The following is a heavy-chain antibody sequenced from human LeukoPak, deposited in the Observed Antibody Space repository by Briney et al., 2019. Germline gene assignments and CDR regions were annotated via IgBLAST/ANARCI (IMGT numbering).Heavy chain of an antibody. CDR1: GGSISSSSFY. D-gene: IGHD3-3*01. Sequence: SETLSLTCTVSGGSISSSSFYWGCIRPPPGQGLVWIGSIYYSGSNYYNPSLKSRVTISVDTSKNQFSLKLSSVTATDTAVYYCARTHVKIFGVVTIDAFDIWGQGTMVTVSS. CDR2: IYYSGSN. J-gene: IGHJ3*02. V-gene: IGHV4-39*01. CDR3: ARTHVKIFGVVTIDAFDI.